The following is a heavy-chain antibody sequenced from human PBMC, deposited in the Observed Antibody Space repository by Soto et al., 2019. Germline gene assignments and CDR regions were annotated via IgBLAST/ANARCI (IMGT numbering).Heavy chain of an antibody. CDR3: AKSRYADSSGDYYDF. Sequence: GGSLRLSCAASGCTFSNYAMSWVRQAPGKGLEWVSGIGGRGTSSYYADSVKGRFAISRDNSYNTLFLQLHSLRAEETAVYYSAKSRYADSSGDYYDFWGQGTRVTVSS. CDR1: GCTFSNYA. D-gene: IGHD3-22*01. CDR2: IGGRGTSS. J-gene: IGHJ4*02. V-gene: IGHV3-23*01.